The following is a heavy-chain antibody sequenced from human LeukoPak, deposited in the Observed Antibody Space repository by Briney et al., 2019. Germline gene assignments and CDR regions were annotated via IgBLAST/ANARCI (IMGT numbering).Heavy chain of an antibody. D-gene: IGHD6-6*01. J-gene: IGHJ3*02. CDR3: AVRIAARPDAFDI. Sequence: SETLSLICTLWGGSINRYYARCTRQPAGKGLEWIGRIYTSGSTNYNPSLKSRVTMSVDTSKNQFSLKLSSVTAADTAVYYCAVRIAARPDAFDIWGQRTIASVCS. CDR1: GGSINRYY. V-gene: IGHV4-4*07. CDR2: IYTSGST.